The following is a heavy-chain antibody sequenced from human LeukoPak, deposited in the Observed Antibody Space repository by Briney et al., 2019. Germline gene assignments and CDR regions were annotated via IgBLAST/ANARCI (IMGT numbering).Heavy chain of an antibody. CDR1: GFTFRSYE. CDR2: IGSSGSLI. V-gene: IGHV3-48*03. CDR3: AREDEDAFDI. J-gene: IGHJ3*02. Sequence: PGGSLRLSCAASGFTFRSYEMNWVRQAQGKGLEWVLYIGSSGSLIFYADSVKGRFTISRDNIKNLLYLQMNSLRVEDTAVYYCAREDEDAFDIWGQGTMVTVSS.